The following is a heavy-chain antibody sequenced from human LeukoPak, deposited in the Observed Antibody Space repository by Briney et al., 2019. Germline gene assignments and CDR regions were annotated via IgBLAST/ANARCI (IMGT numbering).Heavy chain of an antibody. CDR3: ARYCSGGSCFDY. Sequence: GGSLRLSCAASGFTFSNYWMSWVRQAPGKGLEWVANIKQDGSEKYYVDSVKGRFTISRDNAKNSPYLQMNSLRAEDTAVYYCARYCSGGSCFDYWGQGTLVTVSS. CDR1: GFTFSNYW. V-gene: IGHV3-7*01. J-gene: IGHJ4*02. D-gene: IGHD2-15*01. CDR2: IKQDGSEK.